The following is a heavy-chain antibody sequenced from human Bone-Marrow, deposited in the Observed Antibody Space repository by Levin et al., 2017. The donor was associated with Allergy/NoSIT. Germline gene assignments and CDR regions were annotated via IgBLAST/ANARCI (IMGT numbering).Heavy chain of an antibody. Sequence: GGSLRLSCKVSGYTLTELSMHWVRQAPGKGLEWMGGFDPEDGETIYAQKFQGRVTMTEDTSTDTAYMELSSLRSEDTAVYYCATDRVYYDILTGYYRTFDYWGQGTLVTVSS. V-gene: IGHV1-24*01. J-gene: IGHJ4*02. CDR1: GYTLTELS. CDR3: ATDRVYYDILTGYYRTFDY. D-gene: IGHD3-9*01. CDR2: FDPEDGET.